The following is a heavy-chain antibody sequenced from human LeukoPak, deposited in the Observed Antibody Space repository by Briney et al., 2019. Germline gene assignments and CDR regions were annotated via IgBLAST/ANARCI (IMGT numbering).Heavy chain of an antibody. CDR1: GDPISTYH. V-gene: IGHV4-59*01. D-gene: IGHD5-18*01. CDR2: MQSTGNS. Sequence: PSETLSLTCSVFGDPISTYHWNWIRKPPGKGLEWIAYMQSTGNSQYNSSLKSRVAMSVDTSKNQVVLNLSSVTAADMAVYYCARDKRHSYGRYFAHWGQGMLVTVSS. J-gene: IGHJ4*02. CDR3: ARDKRHSYGRYFAH.